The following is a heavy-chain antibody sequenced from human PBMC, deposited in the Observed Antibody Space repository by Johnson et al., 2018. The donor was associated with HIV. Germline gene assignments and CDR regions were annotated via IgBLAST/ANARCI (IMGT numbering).Heavy chain of an antibody. V-gene: IGHV3-23*01. CDR3: ARDGAPVIAVAGLDAFDI. CDR2: ISCCGGTI. CDR1: GFTFSSYA. D-gene: IGHD6-19*01. J-gene: IGHJ3*02. Sequence: EVQLLESGGGLVQPGGSLRLSCAASGFTFSSYAMSWVRQAPGKGLEWVSAISCCGGTIYYADFVTGRFPISRNNAKNPLYLQMKSLGAEDTAVYYCARDGAPVIAVAGLDAFDIGGQGTMVTVSA.